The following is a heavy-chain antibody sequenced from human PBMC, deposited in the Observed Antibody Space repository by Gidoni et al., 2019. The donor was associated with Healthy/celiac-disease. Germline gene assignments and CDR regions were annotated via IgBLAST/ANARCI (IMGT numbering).Heavy chain of an antibody. CDR1: GFSLSNARRG. CDR2: IFSNDEK. CDR3: ARIRYGNDFWSGYYFFDY. V-gene: IGHV2-26*01. J-gene: IGHJ4*02. D-gene: IGHD3-3*01. Sequence: QVTLKESGPVLVKPTEPLTLTCTVSGFSLSNARRGVSWIRQPPGKALEWLAHIFSNDEKSYSTSLNSRRTISKDTSKSQVVLTMTNMDPVDTATYYCARIRYGNDFWSGYYFFDYWGQGTLVTVSS.